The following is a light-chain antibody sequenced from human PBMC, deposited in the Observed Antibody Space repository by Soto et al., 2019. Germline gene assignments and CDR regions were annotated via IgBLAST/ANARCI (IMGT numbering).Light chain of an antibody. J-gene: IGKJ1*01. Sequence: DIQMTQSPSTLSASVGDRVTITCRASQSISSWLAWYQQKPGKAPKLLIYKASSLESRVPSRFSGSGSGTEFTLTIRSLQPDEFATYYCQQYNSLWTFGQGTNVEIK. CDR2: KAS. CDR1: QSISSW. CDR3: QQYNSLWT. V-gene: IGKV1-5*03.